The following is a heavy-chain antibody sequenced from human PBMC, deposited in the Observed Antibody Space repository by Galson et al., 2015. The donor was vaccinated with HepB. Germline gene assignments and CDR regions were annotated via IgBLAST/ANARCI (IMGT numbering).Heavy chain of an antibody. Sequence: SVKVSCKASGYTFTGYYMHWVRQAPGQGLEWMGRINPNSGGTNYAQKFQGRVAMTRDTSISTAYMELSRLRSDDTAVYYCARAPGYSSGWYFDLWGRGTLVTVSS. CDR2: INPNSGGT. CDR3: ARAPGYSSGWYFDL. CDR1: GYTFTGYY. V-gene: IGHV1-2*06. D-gene: IGHD6-19*01. J-gene: IGHJ2*01.